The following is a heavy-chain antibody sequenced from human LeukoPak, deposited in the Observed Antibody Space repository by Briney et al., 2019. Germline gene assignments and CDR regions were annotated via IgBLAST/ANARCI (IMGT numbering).Heavy chain of an antibody. V-gene: IGHV4-61*02. D-gene: IGHD3-10*01. J-gene: IGHJ6*03. Sequence: SETLSLTCSVSGGSISSGSYYWSWIRQPAGKGLEWIGRIYTSGSINYNPSLKSRVTLSVDTSKTQFYLSLSSVTAADTAVYYCAREDSGSYYNFYYFYMDVWGKGTTVTISS. CDR3: AREDSGSYYNFYYFYMDV. CDR2: IYTSGSI. CDR1: GGSISSGSYY.